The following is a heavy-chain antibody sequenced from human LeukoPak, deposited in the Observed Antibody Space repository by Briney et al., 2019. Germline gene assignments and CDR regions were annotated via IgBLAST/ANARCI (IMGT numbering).Heavy chain of an antibody. Sequence: GESLKISCKGSGYSFTSYWVSWVRQMPGKGLEWMGRIDPSDSYTNYSPSFQGHVTISADKSISTAYLQWSSLKASDTAMYYCARRCITTSRGRNYYGMDVWGQGTTVTVSS. CDR1: GYSFTSYW. CDR2: IDPSDSYT. D-gene: IGHD3-10*01. V-gene: IGHV5-10-1*01. J-gene: IGHJ6*02. CDR3: ARRCITTSRGRNYYGMDV.